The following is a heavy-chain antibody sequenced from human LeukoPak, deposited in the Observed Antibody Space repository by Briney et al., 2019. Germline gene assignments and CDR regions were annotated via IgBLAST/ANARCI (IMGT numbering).Heavy chain of an antibody. Sequence: PGRSLRLSCAASGFTFDDYAMNWVRQAPGKGLEWVACISWNSCFIGYPDSVKGRFTISRDNAKNSLYLQMNSLRAEDMALYYCAKDRGSSSWYAFDIWGQGTMVTVSS. CDR2: ISWNSCFI. CDR1: GFTFDDYA. CDR3: AKDRGSSSWYAFDI. V-gene: IGHV3-9*03. D-gene: IGHD6-13*01. J-gene: IGHJ3*02.